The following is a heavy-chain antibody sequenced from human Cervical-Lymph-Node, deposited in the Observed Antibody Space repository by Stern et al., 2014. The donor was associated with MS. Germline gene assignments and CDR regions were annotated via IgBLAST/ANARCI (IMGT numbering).Heavy chain of an antibody. CDR3: AREGFYDSSGYDAFDI. D-gene: IGHD3-22*01. CDR1: GFPFSSYA. Sequence: VQLVESGGGVVQPGMSLRLSCAASGFPFSSYAMHWVRQAPGKGLEWVAVISYDGSNKYYAGSVKGRFAISRDNSKNTLYLQMNSLRAEDTAVYYCAREGFYDSSGYDAFDIWGQGTMVTVSS. V-gene: IGHV3-30*09. CDR2: ISYDGSNK. J-gene: IGHJ3*02.